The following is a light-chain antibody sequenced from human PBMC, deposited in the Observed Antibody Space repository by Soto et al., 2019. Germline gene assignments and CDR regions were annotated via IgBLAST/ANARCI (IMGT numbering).Light chain of an antibody. J-gene: IGLJ1*01. V-gene: IGLV2-14*01. CDR1: SSDVGGYNY. CDR2: EVS. CDR3: ASYVTGKTYV. Sequence: QSVLTQPASVSGSPGQSITISCSGTSSDVGGYNYVSWYQLHPGKAPKLMIHEVSERPSGVSNRFSGSKSGNTASLTISGLQAEDEADYYCASYVTGKTYVFGSGTKVTVL.